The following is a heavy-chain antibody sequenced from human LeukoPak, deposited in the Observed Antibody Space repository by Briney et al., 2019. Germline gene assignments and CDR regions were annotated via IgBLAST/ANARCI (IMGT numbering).Heavy chain of an antibody. J-gene: IGHJ4*02. CDR2: IIPIFGTA. Sequence: SVKVSCKASGGTFSSYAISWVRQAPGQGLEWMGRIIPIFGTANYAQKFQGRATITTDESTSTAYMELSSLRSEDTAVYYCARGSSASSGWYFPHFDYWGQGTLVTVSS. D-gene: IGHD6-19*01. V-gene: IGHV1-69*05. CDR1: GGTFSSYA. CDR3: ARGSSASSGWYFPHFDY.